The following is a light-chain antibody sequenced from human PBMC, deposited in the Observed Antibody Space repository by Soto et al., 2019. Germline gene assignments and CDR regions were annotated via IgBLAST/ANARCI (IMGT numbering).Light chain of an antibody. CDR2: AAS. CDR3: QQTHTTFT. V-gene: IGKV1-39*01. CDR1: QSISTY. Sequence: DIQMTQSPSSLSASVGDRVTITCRASQSISTYLNWYQQKPGKVPKLLIYAASSLQSGVPSRFSGSGSGTDFTLTISSLQPEDFATYYCQQTHTTFTFGGGTKADIK. J-gene: IGKJ4*01.